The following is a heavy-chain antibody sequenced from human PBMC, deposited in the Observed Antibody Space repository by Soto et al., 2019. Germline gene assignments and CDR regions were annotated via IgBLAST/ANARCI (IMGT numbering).Heavy chain of an antibody. Sequence: EVQLVESGGGLVQPGGSLRLSCAASGFTFSSYWMHWVRQAPGKGLVWVSRINSDGSSTSYADSVKGRFTISRDNAKNTLYLQMNSLRAEDTAVYYCARVWGQEQIVVVPAAFGYYYGMDVWGQGTTVTVSS. CDR3: ARVWGQEQIVVVPAAFGYYYGMDV. J-gene: IGHJ6*02. CDR1: GFTFSSYW. D-gene: IGHD2-2*01. V-gene: IGHV3-74*01. CDR2: INSDGSST.